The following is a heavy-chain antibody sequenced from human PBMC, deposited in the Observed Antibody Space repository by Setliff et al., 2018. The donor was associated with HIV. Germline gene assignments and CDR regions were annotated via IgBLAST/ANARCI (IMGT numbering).Heavy chain of an antibody. CDR3: ARGGALSGFFFPNWLDP. Sequence: ASVKVSCKASGYTLTGHYMYWVRLAPGLGLEWMGWINPHSGNTDFAQRFQGRITMTRDTSINTVCMDLSRLTSDDTGIYYCARGGALSGFFFPNWLDPWGQGTLVTVSS. D-gene: IGHD6-19*01. CDR2: INPHSGNT. V-gene: IGHV1-2*02. J-gene: IGHJ5*02. CDR1: GYTLTGHY.